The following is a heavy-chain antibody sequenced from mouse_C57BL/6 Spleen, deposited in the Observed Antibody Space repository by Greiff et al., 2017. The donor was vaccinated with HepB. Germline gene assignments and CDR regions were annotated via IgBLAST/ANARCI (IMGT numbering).Heavy chain of an antibody. J-gene: IGHJ1*03. Sequence: EVQLQQSGPELVKPGASVKIPCKASGYTFTDYNMDWVKQSHGKSLEWIGDINPNNGGTIYNQKFKGKATLTVDKSSSTAYMELRSLTSEDTAVYYCARGYYGSSYVDWYFDVWGTGTTVTVSS. D-gene: IGHD1-1*01. V-gene: IGHV1-18*01. CDR3: ARGYYGSSYVDWYFDV. CDR2: INPNNGGT. CDR1: GYTFTDYN.